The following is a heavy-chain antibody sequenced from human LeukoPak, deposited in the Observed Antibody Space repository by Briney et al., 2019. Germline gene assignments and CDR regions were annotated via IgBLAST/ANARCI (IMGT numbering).Heavy chain of an antibody. J-gene: IGHJ4*02. D-gene: IGHD3-3*01. CDR3: ARVHYDLWSGYLPDY. CDR1: GGSISSYY. CDR2: IYYSGST. Sequence: SETRSLTCTVSGGSISSYYWSWIRQPPGKGLEWIGYIYYSGSTNYNPSLKSRVTISVDTSKNQSSLKLSSVTAADTAVYYCARVHYDLWSGYLPDYWGQGTLVTGSS. V-gene: IGHV4-59*01.